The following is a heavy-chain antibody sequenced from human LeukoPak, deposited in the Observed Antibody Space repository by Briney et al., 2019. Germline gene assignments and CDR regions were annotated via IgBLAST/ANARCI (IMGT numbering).Heavy chain of an antibody. CDR2: INPNSAGT. V-gene: IGHV1-2*06. Sequence: ASVKVSCKASGYTFTGYYMHWVRQAPGQGLEWMGRINPNSAGTNSAQKFYDRVTMTRDTSISTAYMELSRLTSDDTAVYYCARDGSYYDFWSGYYRTPLYYYYYYMDVWGKGTTVTVS. CDR1: GYTFTGYY. CDR3: ARDGSYYDFWSGYYRTPLYYYYYYMDV. J-gene: IGHJ6*03. D-gene: IGHD3-3*01.